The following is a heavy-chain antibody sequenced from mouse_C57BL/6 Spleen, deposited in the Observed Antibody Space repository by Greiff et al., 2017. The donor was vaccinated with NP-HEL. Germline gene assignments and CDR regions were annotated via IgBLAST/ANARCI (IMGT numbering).Heavy chain of an antibody. CDR2: IYPGSGST. D-gene: IGHD1-1*01. CDR1: GSTFTSYW. CDR3: ARGDGSSYDYAMDY. Sequence: VQLQQPGAELVKPGASVKMSCKASGSTFTSYWITWVKQRPGQGLAWIGDIYPGSGSTNYNEKFKSKATLTVDPSSSTAYMQLSILTSEDSAVYYCARGDGSSYDYAMDYWGQGTSVTVSS. J-gene: IGHJ4*01. V-gene: IGHV1-55*01.